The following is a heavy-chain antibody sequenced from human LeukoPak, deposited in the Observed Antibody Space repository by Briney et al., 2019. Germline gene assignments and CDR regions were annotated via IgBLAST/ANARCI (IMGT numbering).Heavy chain of an antibody. J-gene: IGHJ5*02. CDR2: ISAYNGNT. Sequence: ASVKVSCKASGYTFTSYGISWVRQAPGQGLEWMGWISAYNGNTNYAQKLQGRVTMTTDTSTSTAYMELRSLRSDDTAVYYCARDRSGEQYYYDSSGQYNWFDPWGRGTLVTVSS. CDR3: ARDRSGEQYYYDSSGQYNWFDP. D-gene: IGHD3-22*01. V-gene: IGHV1-18*01. CDR1: GYTFTSYG.